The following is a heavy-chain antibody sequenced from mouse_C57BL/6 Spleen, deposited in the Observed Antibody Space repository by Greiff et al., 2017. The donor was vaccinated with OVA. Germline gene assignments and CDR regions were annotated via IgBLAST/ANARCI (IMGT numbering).Heavy chain of an antibody. Sequence: VQLQQSGAELVKPGASVKLSCKASGYTFTTYPIEWMKQNPGKSLEWIGNFHPYNDDTKYNEKFKGKATLTVDKSSSTVYLELSRLTSDDSDVYDSARGYYGSHWYFDVWGTGTTVTVSS. CDR3: ARGYYGSHWYFDV. D-gene: IGHD1-1*01. CDR1: GYTFTTYP. V-gene: IGHV1-47*01. J-gene: IGHJ1*03. CDR2: FHPYNDDT.